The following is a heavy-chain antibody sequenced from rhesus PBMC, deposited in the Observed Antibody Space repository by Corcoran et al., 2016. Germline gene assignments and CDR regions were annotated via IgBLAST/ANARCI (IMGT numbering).Heavy chain of an antibody. D-gene: IGHD3-16*01. CDR3: ARVAWYYSGSYYYGAFDF. CDR1: GGSIRSNY. J-gene: IGHJ3*01. V-gene: IGHV4-173*01. CDR2: ISGSGGST. Sequence: QLQLQESGPGLVKPSETLSLTCAVSGGSIRSNYWSWIRQPPGQGWVWNGRISGSGGSTDSNPSLKRRVTIATDTAKNQFSLKVSAVTAADTAVYDCARVAWYYSGSYYYGAFDFWGQGVRVTVSS.